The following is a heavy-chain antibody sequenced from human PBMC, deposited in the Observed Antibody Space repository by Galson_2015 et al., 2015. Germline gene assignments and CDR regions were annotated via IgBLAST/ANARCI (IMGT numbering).Heavy chain of an antibody. CDR2: IKSKTDGGTT. J-gene: IGHJ4*02. CDR3: TTRAYCSGGSCYSFDY. Sequence: SLRLSCAASGFTFSNAWMSWVRQAPGKGLEWVGRIKSKTDGGTTDYAAPVKGRFTISRDDSKNTLYLQVNSLKTEDTAVYYCTTRAYCSGGSCYSFDYWGQGTLVTVSS. V-gene: IGHV3-15*01. CDR1: GFTFSNAW. D-gene: IGHD2-15*01.